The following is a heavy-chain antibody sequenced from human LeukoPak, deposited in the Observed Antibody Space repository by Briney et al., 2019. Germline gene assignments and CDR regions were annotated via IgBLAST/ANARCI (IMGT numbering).Heavy chain of an antibody. CDR2: TYYRSKWYN. V-gene: IGHV6-1*01. J-gene: IGHJ6*02. CDR3: ARDPFPYYYDSSGPYGMDV. CDR1: GDSVSSNSAA. Sequence: SQTLLLTCAISGDSVSSNSAAWNWIRQSPSRGLEWLGRTYYRSKWYNDYAVSVKSRITINPDTSKNQFSLQLNSVTPEDTAVYYCARDPFPYYYDSSGPYGMDVWGQGTTVTVSS. D-gene: IGHD3-22*01.